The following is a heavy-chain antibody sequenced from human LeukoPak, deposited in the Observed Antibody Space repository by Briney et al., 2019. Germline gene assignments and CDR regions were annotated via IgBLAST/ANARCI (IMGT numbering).Heavy chain of an antibody. D-gene: IGHD2-2*02. J-gene: IGHJ6*03. CDR2: IYYSGST. CDR1: GGSISSYY. CDR3: ARTAEEVVPAAILGYYYYYMDV. V-gene: IGHV4-59*06. Sequence: PSETLSLTCTVSGGSISSYYWSWIRQPPGKGLEWIGYIYYSGSTYYNPSLKSRVTISVDTSKNQFSLKLSSVTAADTAVYYCARTAEEVVPAAILGYYYYYMDVWGKGTTVTVSS.